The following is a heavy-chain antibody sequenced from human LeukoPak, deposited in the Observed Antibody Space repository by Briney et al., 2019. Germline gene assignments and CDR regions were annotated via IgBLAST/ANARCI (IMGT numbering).Heavy chain of an antibody. Sequence: SQTLSLTCTVSGGSISSGSYYWSWIRQPAGKGLEWIGEINHSGSTNYNPSLKSRVTISADTSKNQFSLKLSSVTAADTTVYYCAIRLGDQYNWFDPWGQGTLVTVSS. CDR3: AIRLGDQYNWFDP. V-gene: IGHV4-61*09. CDR1: GGSISSGSYY. CDR2: INHSGST. D-gene: IGHD3-10*01. J-gene: IGHJ5*02.